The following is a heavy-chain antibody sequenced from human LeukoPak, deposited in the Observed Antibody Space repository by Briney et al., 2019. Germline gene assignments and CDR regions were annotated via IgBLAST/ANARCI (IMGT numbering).Heavy chain of an antibody. J-gene: IGHJ4*02. CDR1: GFTFTNAW. Sequence: GGSLRLSCAASGFTFTNAWMSWVRPAPGKGREWVGRIKSKIDGGTTEFAASVKGRFTISRDDSKNTLYLQMNSLKTEDTAVYYCTTDYDFWSCLHDYWGQGILVTVSS. D-gene: IGHD3-3*01. CDR3: TTDYDFWSCLHDY. V-gene: IGHV3-15*01. CDR2: IKSKIDGGTT.